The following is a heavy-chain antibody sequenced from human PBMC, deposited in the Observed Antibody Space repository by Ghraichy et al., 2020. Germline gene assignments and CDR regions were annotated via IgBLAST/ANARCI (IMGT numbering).Heavy chain of an antibody. CDR1: GFTFSNYW. Sequence: ESLNISCVASGFTFSNYWMHWVRQVPGKGLVWVSRIKRDGSYTNYADSVKGRFTISRDNAKNTVYLQMNSLRVEDTAIYYCADSSTSGFMDAWGNGTTVTVSS. D-gene: IGHD2-2*01. J-gene: IGHJ6*03. V-gene: IGHV3-74*01. CDR2: IKRDGSYT. CDR3: ADSSTSGFMDA.